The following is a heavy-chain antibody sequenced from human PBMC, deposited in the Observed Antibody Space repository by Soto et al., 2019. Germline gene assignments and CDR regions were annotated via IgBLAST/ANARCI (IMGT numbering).Heavy chain of an antibody. D-gene: IGHD3-10*01. Sequence: PGGSLRLSCAASGFTFGNYRMHWVRQAPGKGLVWVSRVNPDGSGATYADSVKGRFTISRDNAKNTLYLQMNSLRGDDTAVYYCARDRALWFRDSWAQGTLVTVSS. V-gene: IGHV3-74*01. J-gene: IGHJ4*02. CDR1: GFTFGNYR. CDR3: ARDRALWFRDS. CDR2: VNPDGSGA.